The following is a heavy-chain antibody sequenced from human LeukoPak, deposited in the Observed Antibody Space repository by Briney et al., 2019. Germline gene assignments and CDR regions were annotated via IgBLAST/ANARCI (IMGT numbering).Heavy chain of an antibody. D-gene: IGHD3-10*01. V-gene: IGHV3-48*03. J-gene: IGHJ6*03. Sequence: GGSLRLSCAASGFTFSTYDMNWVRQAPGKGLEWVSFISSSGSTIKYADSVKGRFTISRDNAENSLYLQMNSLRADDTAIYYCARDRPSHLWFGELYYYYYYMDVWGKGTTVTVSS. CDR1: GFTFSTYD. CDR3: ARDRPSHLWFGELYYYYYYMDV. CDR2: ISSSGSTI.